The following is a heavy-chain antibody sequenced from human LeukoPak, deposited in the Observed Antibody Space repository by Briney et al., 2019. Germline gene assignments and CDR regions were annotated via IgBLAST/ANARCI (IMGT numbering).Heavy chain of an antibody. J-gene: IGHJ4*02. Sequence: SVKVSCKASGGTFSSYAISWVRQAPGQGLEWMGGIIPIFGTANYAQKFQGRVTITADESTSTAYKELSSLRSEDTAVYYCARGVLDYGDYTSSYYFDYWGQGTLVTVSS. D-gene: IGHD4-17*01. CDR1: GGTFSSYA. CDR2: IIPIFGTA. CDR3: ARGVLDYGDYTSSYYFDY. V-gene: IGHV1-69*13.